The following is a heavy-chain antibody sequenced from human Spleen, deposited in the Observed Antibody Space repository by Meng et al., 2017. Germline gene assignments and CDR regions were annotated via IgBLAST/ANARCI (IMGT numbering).Heavy chain of an antibody. CDR3: AHCRGPGGVDFGY. CDR1: GLKFTDAW. J-gene: IGHJ4*02. V-gene: IGHV3-15*01. Sequence: EVQVVDSGGGLVKPGGSLRLSCAVSGLKFTDAWMSWVRQAPGKGLEWVGRIKRGGTTDYAAPVEGRFTISRDDSKNMEYLHMNNLRTEDTALYYCAHCRGPGGVDFGYWGQGTLVTVSS. CDR2: IKRGGTT. D-gene: IGHD4-23*01.